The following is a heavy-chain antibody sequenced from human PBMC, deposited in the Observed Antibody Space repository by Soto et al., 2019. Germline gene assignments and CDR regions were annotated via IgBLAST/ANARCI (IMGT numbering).Heavy chain of an antibody. CDR2: IIPIYGTA. Sequence: QVQLVQAGAEVKKPGSSVKVSCKASGGTFSTYAISWVRQAPGQGLEWMGGIIPIYGTANYAQKFQGRLTMTADESTSTVHMELSSLRSDDAAVYYCAGEDKRGGYTHPGTSGLDSWGQGTLVTVSS. D-gene: IGHD5-12*01. CDR3: AGEDKRGGYTHPGTSGLDS. J-gene: IGHJ4*02. CDR1: GGTFSTYA. V-gene: IGHV1-69*12.